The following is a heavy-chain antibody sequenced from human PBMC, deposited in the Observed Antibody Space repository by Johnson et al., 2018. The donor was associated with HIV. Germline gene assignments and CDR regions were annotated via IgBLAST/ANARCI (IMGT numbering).Heavy chain of an antibody. V-gene: IGHV3-7*05. Sequence: VQLVESGGGVVQPGRSLRLSCAASGFTFSSYWMSWVRQAPGKGLEWVANIKQDGSEKNYVDSVKGRFTISRDNAKNSLYLQMNSLRVEDTAVYYCARVAWFAFDIWGQGTMVTVSS. J-gene: IGHJ3*02. CDR1: GFTFSSYW. D-gene: IGHD3-10*01. CDR2: IKQDGSEK. CDR3: ARVAWFAFDI.